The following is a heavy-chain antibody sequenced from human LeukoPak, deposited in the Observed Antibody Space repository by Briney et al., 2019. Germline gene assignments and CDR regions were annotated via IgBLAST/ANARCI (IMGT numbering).Heavy chain of an antibody. J-gene: IGHJ4*02. CDR2: IYYSGST. V-gene: IGHV4-39*07. CDR1: GGSISSSSYY. D-gene: IGHD3-10*01. CDR3: ARESGILIRGVIITNPFL. Sequence: SETLSLTCTVSGGSISSSSYYWGWIRQPPGKGLEWIGSIYYSGSTYYNPSLKSRVTISVDTSKNQFSLRLSSVTAADTAVYYCARESGILIRGVIITNPFLWGQGTLVTVSS.